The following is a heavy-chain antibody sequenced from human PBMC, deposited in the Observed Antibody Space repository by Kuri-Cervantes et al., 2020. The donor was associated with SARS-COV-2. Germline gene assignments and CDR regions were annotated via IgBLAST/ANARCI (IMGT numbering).Heavy chain of an antibody. D-gene: IGHD3-16*01. CDR1: GFTFSSYA. J-gene: IGHJ6*02. CDR2: ISGSGGST. Sequence: LSLTCAASGFTFSSYAMSWVRQAPGKGLEWVSAISGSGGSTYYADSVKGRFTISRDNSKNSLYLQMNSLRAEDTAVYYCATAVWGIYYYYGMDVWGQGTTVTVSS. CDR3: ATAVWGIYYYYGMDV. V-gene: IGHV3-23*01.